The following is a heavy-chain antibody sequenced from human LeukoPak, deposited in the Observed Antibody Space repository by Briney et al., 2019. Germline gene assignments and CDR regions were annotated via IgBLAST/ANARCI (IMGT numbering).Heavy chain of an antibody. Sequence: GGSLRLSCAASGFTFSSYAMSWVRQAPGKGLEWVSANSGSGGSTYYADSVKGRFTISRDNSKNTLYLQMNSLRAEDTAVYYCAKVTWGAAAYNWFDPWGQGTLVTVSS. J-gene: IGHJ5*02. V-gene: IGHV3-23*01. CDR3: AKVTWGAAAYNWFDP. CDR1: GFTFSSYA. CDR2: NSGSGGST. D-gene: IGHD6-13*01.